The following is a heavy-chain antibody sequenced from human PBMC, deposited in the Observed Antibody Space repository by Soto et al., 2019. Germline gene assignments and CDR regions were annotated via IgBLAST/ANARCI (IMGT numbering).Heavy chain of an antibody. J-gene: IGHJ4*02. D-gene: IGHD6-19*01. CDR1: GGSISSYY. V-gene: IGHV4-59*08. Sequence: LSLTCTVSGGSISSYYWSWIRQPPGKGLEWIGYIYYSGSTNYNPSLKSRVTISVDTSKNQFSLKLSSVTAADTAVYYCARLHSSGWYDYWGQGTLVTVSS. CDR2: IYYSGST. CDR3: ARLHSSGWYDY.